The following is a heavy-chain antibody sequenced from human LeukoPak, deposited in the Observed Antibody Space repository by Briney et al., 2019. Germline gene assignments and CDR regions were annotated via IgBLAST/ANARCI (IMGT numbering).Heavy chain of an antibody. Sequence: PSETLSLTCAVYGGSFSGYYWSWIRQPPGKGLEWIGEINHSGSTNYHPSLKSRVTISVDTSKNQFSLKLSSVTAADTAVYYCARHRKQGLVRENVGFDYWGQGTLVTVSS. CDR1: GGSFSGYY. J-gene: IGHJ4*02. V-gene: IGHV4-34*01. CDR3: ARHRKQGLVRENVGFDY. D-gene: IGHD6-19*01. CDR2: INHSGST.